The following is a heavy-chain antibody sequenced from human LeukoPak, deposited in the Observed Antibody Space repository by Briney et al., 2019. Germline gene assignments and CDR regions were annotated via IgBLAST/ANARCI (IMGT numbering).Heavy chain of an antibody. CDR1: GFTFGDYA. CDR2: ISSSGSTI. Sequence: PGRSLRLSCTASGFTFGDYAMSWFRQAPGKGLEWVSYISSSGSTIYYADSVKGRFTISRDNAKSSLYLQMNSLRAEDTAVYYCARAIFYRYDYWGQGTLVTVSS. J-gene: IGHJ4*02. D-gene: IGHD3-9*01. CDR3: ARAIFYRYDY. V-gene: IGHV3-11*01.